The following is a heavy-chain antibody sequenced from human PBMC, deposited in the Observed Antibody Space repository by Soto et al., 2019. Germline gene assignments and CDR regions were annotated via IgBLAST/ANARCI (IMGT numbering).Heavy chain of an antibody. V-gene: IGHV4-30-2*01. CDR3: ARVPAP. J-gene: IGHJ5*02. Sequence: QMQQQESGSGLVKPSQNLSLTCAVSGGSISSGGYSWSWIRQPPGKGLEWIGYIYHSGSTYYNPSLKSRVTISVDRSKNQFSLRLSSVTAADTAVYYCARVPAPWGQGTLVTVSS. CDR1: GGSISSGGYS. CDR2: IYHSGST. D-gene: IGHD2-2*01.